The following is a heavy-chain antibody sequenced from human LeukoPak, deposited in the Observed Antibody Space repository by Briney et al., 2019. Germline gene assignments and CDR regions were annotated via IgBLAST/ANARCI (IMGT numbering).Heavy chain of an antibody. Sequence: RSLRLSCAASGFTFDDYAMHWARHAPGKGLEWFSDISWNSGSIGYADSVKGRFTISRDHAKNSLYLQMNSLRVEDTALYYCAKATRPYYYDSSGYYDAFDIWGQGTMVTVSS. J-gene: IGHJ3*02. CDR2: ISWNSGSI. V-gene: IGHV3-9*01. CDR1: GFTFDDYA. D-gene: IGHD3-22*01. CDR3: AKATRPYYYDSSGYYDAFDI.